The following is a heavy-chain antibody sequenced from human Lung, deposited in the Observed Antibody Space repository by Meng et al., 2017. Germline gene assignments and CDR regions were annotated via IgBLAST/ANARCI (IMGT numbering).Heavy chain of an antibody. CDR2: ISHDGSNE. J-gene: IGHJ4*02. CDR1: EFTFSDYA. Sequence: QVQLVESGGGVVQSGGSLRLSCTASEFTFSDYAMHWVRQAPGKGLEWVAVISHDGSNEYFADSVKGRFSISRDNSKNTLYLQMSSLKPDDTAVYCCGRFVHPGLDYCVQGTLVTVSS. CDR3: GRFVHPGLDY. D-gene: IGHD6-6*01. V-gene: IGHV3-30-3*01.